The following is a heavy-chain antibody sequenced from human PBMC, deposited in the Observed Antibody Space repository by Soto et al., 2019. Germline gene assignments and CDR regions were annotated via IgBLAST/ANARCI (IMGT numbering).Heavy chain of an antibody. CDR2: IIPIFGTA. J-gene: IGHJ6*02. Sequence: QVQLVQSGAEVKKPGSSVKVSCKASGGTFSSYAISWVRQAPGQGLEWMGGIIPIFGTANYAQKFQGRVTITADESTSTAYMELSSLRSEDTAVYYCARRDIVLVPAAIPYYYYGMDVWGQGTTVTVSS. V-gene: IGHV1-69*12. D-gene: IGHD2-2*01. CDR3: ARRDIVLVPAAIPYYYYGMDV. CDR1: GGTFSSYA.